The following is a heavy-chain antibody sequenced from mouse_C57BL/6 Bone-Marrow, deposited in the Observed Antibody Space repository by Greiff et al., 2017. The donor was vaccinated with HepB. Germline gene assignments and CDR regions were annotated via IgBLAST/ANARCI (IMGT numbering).Heavy chain of an antibody. Sequence: EVKLVESGGGLVQPGGSLKLSCAASGFTFSDYYMYWVRQTPEKRLEWVAYISNGGGSTYYPDTVKGRFTISRDNAKNTLYLQMSRLKSEDTAMYYCARRSTVVATGYFDYWGQGTTLTVSS. CDR2: ISNGGGST. CDR1: GFTFSDYY. V-gene: IGHV5-12*01. CDR3: ARRSTVVATGYFDY. J-gene: IGHJ2*01. D-gene: IGHD1-1*01.